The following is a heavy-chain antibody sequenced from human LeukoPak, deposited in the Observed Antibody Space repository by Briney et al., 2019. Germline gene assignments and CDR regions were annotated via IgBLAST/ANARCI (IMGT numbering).Heavy chain of an antibody. J-gene: IGHJ4*02. CDR2: ISYDGSNK. CDR3: ARGKTTGIAAILYFDY. D-gene: IGHD6-13*01. Sequence: PGGSLRLSCAASGFTFSSYAMHWVRQAPGKGLEWVPVISYDGSNKYYADSVKGRFTISRDNSKNTLYPQMNSLRAEDTAVYYCARGKTTGIAAILYFDYWGQGTLVTVSS. CDR1: GFTFSSYA. V-gene: IGHV3-30-3*01.